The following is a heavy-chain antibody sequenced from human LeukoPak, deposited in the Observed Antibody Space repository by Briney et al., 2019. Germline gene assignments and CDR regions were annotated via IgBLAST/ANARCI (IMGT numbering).Heavy chain of an antibody. CDR3: ARGGRQQLTPYYFDY. J-gene: IGHJ4*02. D-gene: IGHD6-13*01. Sequence: SETLSLTCAVYGGSFSGYYWSWIRQPPGKGLEWIGEINHSGSTNYNPSLKSRVTISVDTSKNQFSLKLSSVTAAETAVYYCARGGRQQLTPYYFDYWGQGTLVTVSS. V-gene: IGHV4-34*01. CDR2: INHSGST. CDR1: GGSFSGYY.